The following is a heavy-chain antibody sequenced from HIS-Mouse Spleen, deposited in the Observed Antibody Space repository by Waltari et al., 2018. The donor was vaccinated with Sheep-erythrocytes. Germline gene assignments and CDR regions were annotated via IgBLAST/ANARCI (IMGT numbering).Heavy chain of an antibody. CDR1: GFTCRSYW. J-gene: IGHJ3*02. V-gene: IGHV3-7*01. CDR2: IKQDGSEK. Sequence: EVQLVESGGGLVQPGGSLRLSCAASGFTCRSYWMSWVRQAPGKGLEWVANIKQDGSEKYYVDSVKGRFTISRDNAKNSLYLQMNSLRAEDTAVYYCARAVAGTPDAFDIWGQGTMVTVSS. D-gene: IGHD1-7*01. CDR3: ARAVAGTPDAFDI.